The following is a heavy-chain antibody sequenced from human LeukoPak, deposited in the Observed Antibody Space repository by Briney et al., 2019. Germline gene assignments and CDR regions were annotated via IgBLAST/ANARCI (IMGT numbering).Heavy chain of an antibody. V-gene: IGHV3-11*04. J-gene: IGHJ4*02. CDR2: ISSGSTI. CDR1: GFTFSDYY. Sequence: GGSLRLSCAASGFTFSDYYMSWIRQAPGKGLEWVSYISSGSTIYYADSVKGQFTISRDNAKNSLYLQMNSLRAEDTAVYYCARETTITMVRGVNLWGQGTLVTVSS. CDR3: ARETTITMVRGVNL. D-gene: IGHD3-10*01.